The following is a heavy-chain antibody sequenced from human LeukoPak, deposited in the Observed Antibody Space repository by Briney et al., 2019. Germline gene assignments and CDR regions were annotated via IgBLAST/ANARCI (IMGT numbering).Heavy chain of an antibody. CDR2: IWYDGSSK. CDR1: GFTFSSYG. CDR3: AKASIPRDTAMVKGY. D-gene: IGHD5-18*01. Sequence: PGRSLRVSCAASGFTFSSYGMHWVRQAPGKGLEWVAVIWYDGSSKYYADSVKGRFTIPRDNSKNTLYLQMNSLRAEDTAVYYCAKASIPRDTAMVKGYWGQGTLVTVSS. J-gene: IGHJ4*02. V-gene: IGHV3-33*06.